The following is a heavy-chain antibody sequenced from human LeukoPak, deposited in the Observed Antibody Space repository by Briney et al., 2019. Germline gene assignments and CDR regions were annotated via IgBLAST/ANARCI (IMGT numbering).Heavy chain of an antibody. CDR3: ARDSSLLRPPGYYFDY. V-gene: IGHV4-4*07. Sequence: PSETLSLTCTVSGGSISSYYWSWIRQPAGKGLEGIGRIYTSGSTNYNASLRSRGTMSVDTSKNQFSLKLSSVTAADTAVYYCARDSSLLRPPGYYFDYWGQGTLVTVSS. J-gene: IGHJ4*02. CDR1: GGSISSYY. CDR2: IYTSGST. D-gene: IGHD2-15*01.